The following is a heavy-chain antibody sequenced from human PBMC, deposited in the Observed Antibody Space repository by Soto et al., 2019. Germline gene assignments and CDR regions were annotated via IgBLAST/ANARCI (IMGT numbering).Heavy chain of an antibody. J-gene: IGHJ6*02. CDR2: ISYDGSNK. CDR3: ARDTTSSSSEHYYYYYGMDL. Sequence: GGSLRLSCAASGFTFSSYAMHWVRQAPGKGLEWVAVISYDGSNKYYADSVKGRFTISRDNSKNTLYLQMNSLRAEDTAVYYCARDTTSSSSEHYYYYYGMDLWGQGTTVTVSS. D-gene: IGHD6-6*01. CDR1: GFTFSSYA. V-gene: IGHV3-30-3*01.